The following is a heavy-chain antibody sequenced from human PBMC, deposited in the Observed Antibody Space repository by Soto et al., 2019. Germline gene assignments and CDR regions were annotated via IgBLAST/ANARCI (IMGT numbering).Heavy chain of an antibody. V-gene: IGHV2-5*02. CDR2: IYWDDDK. Sequence: SGPTLVNPTQTLTLTCTFSGFSLSTFGEGVAWIRQPPGKALEWLALIYWDDDKRYSPSLKSRLTITKDTSKNQVVLTMTNMDPVDTTTYYCAHRPSIAVVPGGIWIPDYDFDYWGQGTLVTVSS. CDR1: GFSLSTFGEG. J-gene: IGHJ4*02. CDR3: AHRPSIAVVPGGIWIPDYDFDY. D-gene: IGHD2-2*01.